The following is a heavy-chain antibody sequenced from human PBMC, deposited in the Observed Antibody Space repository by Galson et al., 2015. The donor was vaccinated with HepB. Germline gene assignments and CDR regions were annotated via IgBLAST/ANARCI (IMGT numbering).Heavy chain of an antibody. D-gene: IGHD1-26*01. CDR3: AKGDTPWDCFDI. CDR2: ISNGGDTT. V-gene: IGHV3-23*01. Sequence: SLRLSCAASGFTFSRFTMNWVRQAPGKGLEWVSAISNGGDTTYYAGSVKGRFSTTRDVSKSTLYLQMNSLRAEDTAVYYCAKGDTPWDCFDIWGHGTMVTVSS. CDR1: GFTFSRFT. J-gene: IGHJ3*02.